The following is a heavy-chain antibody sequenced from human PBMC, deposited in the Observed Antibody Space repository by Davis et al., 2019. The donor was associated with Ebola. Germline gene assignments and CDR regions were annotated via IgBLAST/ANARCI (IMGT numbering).Heavy chain of an antibody. V-gene: IGHV1-3*01. CDR1: GSTFTTYS. D-gene: IGHD6-19*01. Sequence: ASVKVSCKASGSTFTTYSIHWVRQAPGQRLEWMGWINAGNGNTKYSQKFQGRVTITRDTSASTAYMELSSLRSEDTAVYYCARDSSGWYYFDYWGQGTLVTVSS. CDR3: ARDSSGWYYFDY. CDR2: INAGNGNT. J-gene: IGHJ4*02.